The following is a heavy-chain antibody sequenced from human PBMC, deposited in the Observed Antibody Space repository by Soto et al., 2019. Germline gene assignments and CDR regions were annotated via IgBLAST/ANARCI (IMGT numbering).Heavy chain of an antibody. CDR2: INPSGGST. CDR3: ARGGYYYDSSGYPEIDY. D-gene: IGHD3-22*01. Sequence: ASVKVSCKASGYTFTSYYMHWVRQAPGQGLEWMGIINPSGGSTSYAQKFQGRVTMTRDTSTSTVYMELSSLRSEDTAVYYCARGGYYYDSSGYPEIDYWGQGTLVTVS. V-gene: IGHV1-46*01. CDR1: GYTFTSYY. J-gene: IGHJ4*02.